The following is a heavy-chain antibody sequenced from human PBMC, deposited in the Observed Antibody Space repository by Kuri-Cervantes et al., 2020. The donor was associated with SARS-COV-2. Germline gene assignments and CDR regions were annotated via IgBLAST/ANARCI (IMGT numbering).Heavy chain of an antibody. V-gene: IGHV3-53*01. J-gene: IGHJ5*02. CDR3: AKSPFWFAGVSP. Sequence: GESLKISCAASGFIVSSSYMSWVRQAPGKGLEWVSIIYAGGGTYYADSVKGQFTISRDNSKNTPYLQMNSLRAEDTAVYYCAKSPFWFAGVSPWGRGTLVTVTS. CDR2: IYAGGGT. CDR1: GFIVSSSY. D-gene: IGHD3-3*01.